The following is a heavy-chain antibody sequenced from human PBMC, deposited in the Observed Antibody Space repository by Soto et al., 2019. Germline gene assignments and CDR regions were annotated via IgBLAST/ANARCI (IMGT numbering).Heavy chain of an antibody. CDR1: GGSVSSGSYY. J-gene: IGHJ4*02. CDR2: IYYSGST. Sequence: SETLSLTCTVSGGSVSSGSYYWSWIRQPPGKGLEWIGYIYYSGSTNYNPSLKSRVTISVDTSKNQFSLKLSSVTAADTAVYYCASKRCSGGSCYWYFFDYWGQGTLVTVSS. CDR3: ASKRCSGGSCYWYFFDY. V-gene: IGHV4-61*01. D-gene: IGHD2-15*01.